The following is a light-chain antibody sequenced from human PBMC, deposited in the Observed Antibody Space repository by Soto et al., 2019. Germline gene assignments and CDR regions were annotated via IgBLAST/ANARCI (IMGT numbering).Light chain of an antibody. CDR3: SSYTGSNIRYA. CDR1: SNDVGGYNY. V-gene: IGLV2-14*01. J-gene: IGLJ1*01. CDR2: EVS. Sequence: QSVLTQPASVSGSPGQSITISCTGTSNDVGGYNYVSWYQHHPGKAPKLMIYEVSDRPSGVSNRFSGSKSGNTAYLTISGLQAEDEADYYCSSYTGSNIRYAFGTGTKVTVL.